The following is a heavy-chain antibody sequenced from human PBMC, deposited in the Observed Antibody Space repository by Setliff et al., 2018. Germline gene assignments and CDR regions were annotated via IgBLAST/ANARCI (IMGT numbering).Heavy chain of an antibody. D-gene: IGHD6-19*01. Sequence: ASVKVSCKASGYTFTSYAMNWVRQAPGQGLEWMGWINTNTGNPTYAQGFTGRFVFSLDTSVSTAYLQISSLKAEDTAVYYCAREYSSGFGPDYYYYGMDVWGQGTTVTVSS. CDR2: INTNTGNP. CDR3: AREYSSGFGPDYYYYGMDV. CDR1: GYTFTSYA. V-gene: IGHV7-4-1*02. J-gene: IGHJ6*02.